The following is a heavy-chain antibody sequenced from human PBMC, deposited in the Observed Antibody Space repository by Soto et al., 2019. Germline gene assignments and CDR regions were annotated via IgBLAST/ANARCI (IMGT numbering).Heavy chain of an antibody. CDR3: ARHLAVAGIGYSFDY. Sequence: CETLSPTCNPSVASMSSSSYHWGWIRQPPGKGLERIGSIYYSGSTYYNQSLKSRVTISVDTSKNQFSLKLSSVTAADTAVYYSARHLAVAGIGYSFDYWGQGTLATVS. V-gene: IGHV4-39*01. CDR1: VASMSSSSYH. CDR2: IYYSGST. D-gene: IGHD6-19*01. J-gene: IGHJ4*02.